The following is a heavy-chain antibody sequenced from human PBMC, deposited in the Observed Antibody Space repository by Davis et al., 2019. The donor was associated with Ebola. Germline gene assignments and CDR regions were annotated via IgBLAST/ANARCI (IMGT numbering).Heavy chain of an antibody. CDR1: GDSFTNYR. CDR2: ISHSGST. CDR3: ARGRGWFGSFSFYYMDV. D-gene: IGHD3-10*01. V-gene: IGHV4-59*01. J-gene: IGHJ6*03. Sequence: PGGSLRLSCGVSGDSFTNYRWTWIRQSPGKGLEWIGYISHSGSTKYNPSLKNRVTLSVDTSKNHFSLRLNSVAAADTAVYFCARGRGWFGSFSFYYMDVWGKGTTVTVSS.